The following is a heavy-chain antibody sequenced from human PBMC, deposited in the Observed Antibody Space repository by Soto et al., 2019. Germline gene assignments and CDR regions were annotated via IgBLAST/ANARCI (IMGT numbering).Heavy chain of an antibody. J-gene: IGHJ6*03. CDR1: GFTFSSYG. CDR2: IWYDGSNK. Sequence: QVQLVESGGGVVQPGRSLRLSCAASGFTFSSYGMHWVRQAPGKGLEWVAVIWYDGSNKYYADSVKGRFTISRDNSKNTLYLQMNSLRAKDTAVYYCARQYSSSSDYYYYMDVWGKGTTVTVSS. V-gene: IGHV3-33*01. D-gene: IGHD6-6*01. CDR3: ARQYSSSSDYYYYMDV.